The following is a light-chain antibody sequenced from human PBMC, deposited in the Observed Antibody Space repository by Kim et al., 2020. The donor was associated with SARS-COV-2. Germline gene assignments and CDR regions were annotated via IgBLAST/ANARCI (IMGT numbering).Light chain of an antibody. CDR3: QTWGTGPV. CDR2: LNSDGSH. Sequence: GAAVKITCTLSSGHSSYAIAWHQQQAEKGPRYLMKLNSDGSHSKGDGIPDRFSGSSSGAERYLTISSLQSEDEADYYCQTWGTGPVFGGGTQLTVL. J-gene: IGLJ3*02. V-gene: IGLV4-69*01. CDR1: SGHSSYA.